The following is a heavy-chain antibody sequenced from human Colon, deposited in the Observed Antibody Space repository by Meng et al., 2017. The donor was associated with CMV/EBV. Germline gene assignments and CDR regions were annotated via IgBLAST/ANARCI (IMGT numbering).Heavy chain of an antibody. Sequence: EVQLVDAGGGLVQPGGSLRLSCAASGFPVSSKYMSWVRQAPGKGLEWVSVIYIDDSTYYADSVEGRFTISRDNSRNTVYLQMNSLRAEDTAVYYCARDSPHAWDWGQGTLVTASS. CDR1: GFPVSSKY. CDR2: IYIDDST. V-gene: IGHV3-53*01. J-gene: IGHJ4*02. D-gene: IGHD3-16*01. CDR3: ARDSPHAWD.